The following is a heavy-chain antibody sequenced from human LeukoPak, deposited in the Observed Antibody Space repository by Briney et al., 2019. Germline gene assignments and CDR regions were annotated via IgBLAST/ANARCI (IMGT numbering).Heavy chain of an antibody. J-gene: IGHJ4*02. D-gene: IGHD3-10*01. CDR3: ARDRRRYYGSGSYYIDSPIDY. CDR2: IEGGESST. V-gene: IGHV3-74*01. CDR1: GFTFSLYW. Sequence: GGSLRLSCAASGFTFSLYWMHWVRQAPGKGLVWVSRIEGGESSTNYADFVKGRFTISRENAKNSLYLQMNSLRAEDTAVYYCARDRRRYYGSGSYYIDSPIDYWGQGTLVTVSS.